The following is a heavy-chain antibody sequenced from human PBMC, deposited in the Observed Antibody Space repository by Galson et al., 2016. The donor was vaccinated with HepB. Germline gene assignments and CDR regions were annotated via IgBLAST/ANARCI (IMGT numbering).Heavy chain of an antibody. D-gene: IGHD2-2*02. CDR1: GFIFNNYA. V-gene: IGHV3-30-3*01. J-gene: IGHJ4*02. CDR3: VRLYRFYFDY. CDR2: TTHDGGKT. Sequence: SLRLSCAASGFIFNNYAMHWVRQAPGKGLEWVALTTHDGGKTSYADSVRGRFTISRDNSKNTLFLQMNRLTADDTAVYFCVRLYRFYFDYWGQGTLVTVSS.